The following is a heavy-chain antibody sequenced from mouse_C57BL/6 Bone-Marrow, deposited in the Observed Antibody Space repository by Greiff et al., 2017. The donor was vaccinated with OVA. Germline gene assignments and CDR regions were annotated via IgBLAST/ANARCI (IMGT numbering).Heavy chain of an antibody. J-gene: IGHJ4*01. CDR3: AGWLPWDYYAMDY. CDR1: GFNIKNTY. V-gene: IGHV14-3*01. D-gene: IGHD2-2*01. CDR2: IDPANGNT. Sequence: EVKLVESVAELVRPGASVKLSCTASGFNIKNTYMHWVKQRPEQGLEWIGRIDPANGNTKYAPKFQGEATITADTSSNTAYLQLSSLTSEDTAIYYCAGWLPWDYYAMDYWGQGTSVTVSS.